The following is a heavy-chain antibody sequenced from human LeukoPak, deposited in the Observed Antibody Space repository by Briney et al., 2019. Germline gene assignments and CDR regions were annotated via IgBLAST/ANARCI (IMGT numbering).Heavy chain of an antibody. D-gene: IGHD3-22*01. Sequence: SETLSLTCAVYGGSFSGYYWSWIRQPPGKGLEWIGEINHSGSTNYNPSLKSRVTISVDTSKNQFSLKLSSVTAADTAVYYCAREVVGYYDSSGYLDYWGQGTLVTVSS. V-gene: IGHV4-34*01. J-gene: IGHJ4*02. CDR1: GGSFSGYY. CDR2: INHSGST. CDR3: AREVVGYYDSSGYLDY.